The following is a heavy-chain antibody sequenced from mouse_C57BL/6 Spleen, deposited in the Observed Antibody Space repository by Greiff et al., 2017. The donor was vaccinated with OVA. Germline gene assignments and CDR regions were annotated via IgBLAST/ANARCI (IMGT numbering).Heavy chain of an antibody. J-gene: IGHJ3*01. V-gene: IGHV2-6*03. CDR3: ARVSGGAGTGFAY. CDR1: GFSLTSYG. Sequence: VKVEESGPGLVAPSQSLSITCTVSGFSLTSYGVHWVRQPPGKGLEWLVVIWSDGSTTYNSALKSRLSISKDNSTSQVFLKMNSLQTDDTAMYYCARVSGGAGTGFAYWGQGTLVTVSA. CDR2: IWSDGST. D-gene: IGHD4-1*01.